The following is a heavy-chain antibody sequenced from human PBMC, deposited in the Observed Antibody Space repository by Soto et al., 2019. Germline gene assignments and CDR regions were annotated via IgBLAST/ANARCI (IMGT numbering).Heavy chain of an antibody. CDR1: GFTFSSYA. Sequence: GGSLRLSCAASGFTFSSYAMHWVRQAPGKGLEWVAVISYDGSNKYYADSVKGRFTISRDNSKNTLYLQMNSLRAEDTAVYYCARERDYSNYPDFDYWGQGTLVTVSS. CDR2: ISYDGSNK. CDR3: ARERDYSNYPDFDY. V-gene: IGHV3-30-3*01. D-gene: IGHD4-4*01. J-gene: IGHJ4*02.